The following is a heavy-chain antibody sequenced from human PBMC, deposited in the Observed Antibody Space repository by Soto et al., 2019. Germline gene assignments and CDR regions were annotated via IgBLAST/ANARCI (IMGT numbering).Heavy chain of an antibody. CDR3: ARDKGVTRLDY. Sequence: QVQLVESGGGVAQPGRSLRLSCAASGFTFSDYGMHWVRQAPVTGLEWGAVISDHGSIKYYADSVKGRFTISRDNSKNTMYLQMNSLRAEDMGVYYCARDKGVTRLDYWGQGTLVIVSS. CDR2: ISDHGSIK. J-gene: IGHJ4*02. V-gene: IGHV3-30*03. D-gene: IGHD3-10*01. CDR1: GFTFSDYG.